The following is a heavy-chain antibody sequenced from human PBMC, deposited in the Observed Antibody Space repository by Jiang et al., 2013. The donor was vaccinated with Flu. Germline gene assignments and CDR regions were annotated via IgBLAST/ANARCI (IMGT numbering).Heavy chain of an antibody. CDR1: GGSISSSGYY. D-gene: IGHD5-12*01. CDR2: INHSGST. V-gene: IGHV4-39*07. Sequence: LLKPSETLSLTCTVSGGSISSSGYYWSWIRQPPGKGLEWIGEINHSGSTNYNPSLKSRVTISVDTSKNQFSLKLSSVTAADTAVYYCARAGPRWLRWPNYWGQGTLVTVSS. CDR3: ARAGPRWLRWPNY. J-gene: IGHJ4*02.